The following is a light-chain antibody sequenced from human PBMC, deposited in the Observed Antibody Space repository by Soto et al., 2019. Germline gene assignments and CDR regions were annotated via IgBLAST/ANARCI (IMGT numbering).Light chain of an antibody. Sequence: EIVLTQSPGALSLSPGERATLSCRASQSVSSSYLAWYQHKPGQAPRLLIYGASTRATGIPDRFSGSGSGTDLTLTISKLEPEDFAVYYCQQYGSSYLYTFGQGTKVEIK. V-gene: IGKV3-20*01. CDR1: QSVSSSY. CDR2: GAS. J-gene: IGKJ2*01. CDR3: QQYGSSYLYT.